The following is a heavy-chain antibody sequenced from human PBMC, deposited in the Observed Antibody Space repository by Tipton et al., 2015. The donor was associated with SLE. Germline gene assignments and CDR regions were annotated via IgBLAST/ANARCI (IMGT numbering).Heavy chain of an antibody. CDR2: IYHYGST. CDR3: ARKGWFFDL. J-gene: IGHJ2*01. Sequence: TLSLTCDVSGYSISRGYYWAWLRQTPGKGLEWIGNIYHYGSTDYNRSLKSRVTISVDTSKNQFSLDLTSVTAADTAVYYCARKGWFFDLWGRGTLVTVSS. CDR1: GYSISRGYY. V-gene: IGHV4-38-2*01.